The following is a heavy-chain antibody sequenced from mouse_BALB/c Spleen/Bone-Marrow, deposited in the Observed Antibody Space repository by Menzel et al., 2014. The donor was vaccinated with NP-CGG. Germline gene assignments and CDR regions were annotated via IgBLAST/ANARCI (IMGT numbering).Heavy chain of an antibody. J-gene: IGHJ3*01. V-gene: IGHV1-54*03. Sequence: VKLMESGAELVRPGTSVKVSCKASGYAFTNYLIERVKQRPGQGLEWIGVINPGSGGTNYNEKFKGKATLTADESSSTAYMQLSSLTSDDSAVYFCARSRTGFAYWGQGTLVTVSA. CDR3: ARSRTGFAY. CDR2: INPGSGGT. CDR1: GYAFTNYL.